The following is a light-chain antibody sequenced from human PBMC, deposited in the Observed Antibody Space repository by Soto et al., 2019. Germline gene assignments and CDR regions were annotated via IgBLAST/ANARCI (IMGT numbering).Light chain of an antibody. CDR3: QQYGSSLHT. V-gene: IGKV3-20*01. CDR1: QSVSSSY. CDR2: GAS. Sequence: EIVLTQSPGTLSLSPGERATLSCRASQSVSSSYLAWYQQKPGQAPRLLIYGASSRATGIPERFSGSGSGIDFTLTISRLEPEDFAVYYCQQYGSSLHTFVQGTKLEIK. J-gene: IGKJ2*01.